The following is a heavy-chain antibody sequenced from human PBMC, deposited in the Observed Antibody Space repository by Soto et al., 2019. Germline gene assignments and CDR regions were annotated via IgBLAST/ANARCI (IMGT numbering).Heavy chain of an antibody. V-gene: IGHV4-39*01. CDR3: ARHSEQLGEFDP. D-gene: IGHD6-13*01. Sequence: ETLSLTCTVSGGSISSSSYYWGWIRQPPGKGLEWIGSIYYSGSTYYNPSLKSRATISVDTSKNQFSLKLSSVTAADTAVYYCARHSEQLGEFDPWGQGTLVTVSS. J-gene: IGHJ5*02. CDR1: GGSISSSSYY. CDR2: IYYSGST.